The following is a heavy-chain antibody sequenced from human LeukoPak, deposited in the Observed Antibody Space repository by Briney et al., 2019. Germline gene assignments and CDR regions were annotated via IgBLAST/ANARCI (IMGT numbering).Heavy chain of an antibody. Sequence: PSETLSLTCTVSGGSISSSSYYWGWIRQPPGKGLEWIGSIYYSGSTYYNPSLKSRVTISVDTSKNQFSLKLSSVTAADTAVYYCARRGSSGYYISYFDYWGQGTLVTVSS. J-gene: IGHJ4*02. CDR2: IYYSGST. V-gene: IGHV4-39*01. CDR3: ARRGSSGYYISYFDY. D-gene: IGHD3-22*01. CDR1: GGSISSSSYY.